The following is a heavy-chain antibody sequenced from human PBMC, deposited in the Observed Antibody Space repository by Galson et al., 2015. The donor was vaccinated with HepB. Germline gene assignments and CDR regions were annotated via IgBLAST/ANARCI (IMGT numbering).Heavy chain of an antibody. D-gene: IGHD1-26*01. CDR2: IYSGGST. Sequence: SLRLSCAAPGFTVSSNYMSWVRQAPGKGLEWVSVIYSGGSTYYADSVKGRFTISRDNSKNTLYLQMNSLRAEDTAVYYCARGGYSGSYYVFFDYWGQRTLVTVSS. CDR3: ARGGYSGSYYVFFDY. CDR1: GFTVSSNY. J-gene: IGHJ4*02. V-gene: IGHV3-66*01.